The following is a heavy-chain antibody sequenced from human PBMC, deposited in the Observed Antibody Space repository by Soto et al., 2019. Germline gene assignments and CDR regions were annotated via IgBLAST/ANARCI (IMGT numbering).Heavy chain of an antibody. CDR2: ISTSDSYI. CDR1: GFTFSSYS. D-gene: IGHD3-22*01. CDR3: ARESDVVIVAGVRYYYYGMDV. V-gene: IGHV3-21*01. Sequence: DVQLVESGGGLVKPGESLRLSCAASGFTFSSYSMNWVRQAPGKGLEWVSSISTSDSYIYYADTVKGRFTISRDNAKKCMSRQMLRLRAEDTAMYYCARESDVVIVAGVRYYYYGMDVWGQGTTVTVSS. J-gene: IGHJ6*02.